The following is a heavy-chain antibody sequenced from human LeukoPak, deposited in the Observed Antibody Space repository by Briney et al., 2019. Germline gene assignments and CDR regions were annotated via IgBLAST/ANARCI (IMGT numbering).Heavy chain of an antibody. J-gene: IGHJ5*02. D-gene: IGHD3-16*01. Sequence: SETLSLTCTVSGGSISSYYWSWIRQPPGKGLEWIGYIYYSGSTNYNPSLKSRVTISVDTSKNQFSLKLSSVPAADTAVYYCARVGTYDYVWGSYSFDPWGQGTLVTVSS. CDR3: ARVGTYDYVWGSYSFDP. V-gene: IGHV4-59*01. CDR2: IYYSGST. CDR1: GGSISSYY.